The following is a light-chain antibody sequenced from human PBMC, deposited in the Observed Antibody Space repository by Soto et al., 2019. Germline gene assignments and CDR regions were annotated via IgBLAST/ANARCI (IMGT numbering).Light chain of an antibody. V-gene: IGKV1-5*03. Sequence: DIQMTQSPSTLSASVGDRVTITCRASQSISTWLAWYQQKPGKAPKLLIFKASNLEDGVPSRFSGSGSGTEFTITISSLQPDDFATYYCQQYNTYQLTFGGGTTVEIK. CDR1: QSISTW. CDR2: KAS. J-gene: IGKJ4*01. CDR3: QQYNTYQLT.